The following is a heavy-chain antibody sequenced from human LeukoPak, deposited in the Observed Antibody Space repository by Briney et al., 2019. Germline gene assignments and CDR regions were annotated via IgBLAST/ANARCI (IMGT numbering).Heavy chain of an antibody. CDR1: GFNFGPYW. D-gene: IGHD5-12*01. J-gene: IGHJ4*02. CDR3: AKLVSRPQRGYSGYVDY. V-gene: IGHV3-7*01. CDR2: INGDGSEK. Sequence: SGGSLRLSCVASGFNFGPYWMSWVRQAPGKGPEWVANINGDGSEKFYVNSVKGRFTISRDNAKNSLYLQMNSLRAEDTAVYYCAKLVSRPQRGYSGYVDYWGQGTLVTVSS.